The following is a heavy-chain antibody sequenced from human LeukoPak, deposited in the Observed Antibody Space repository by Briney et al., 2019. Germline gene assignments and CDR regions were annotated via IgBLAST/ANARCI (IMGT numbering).Heavy chain of an antibody. CDR2: IKEDGSEK. J-gene: IGHJ4*02. CDR1: GFPFNSYW. D-gene: IGHD2-2*01. CDR3: ASSLTAGYCSSTSCYPFDY. Sequence: GGSLRLSCAASGFPFNSYWMSWVRQAPGRGLEWVANIKEDGSEKFYVDSVKGRLTISRDNAKNSLYLQMNSLRAEDTAVYYCASSLTAGYCSSTSCYPFDYWGQGTLVTVSS. V-gene: IGHV3-7*01.